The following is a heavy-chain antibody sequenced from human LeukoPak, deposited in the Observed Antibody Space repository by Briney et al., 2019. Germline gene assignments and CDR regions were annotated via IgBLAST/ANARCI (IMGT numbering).Heavy chain of an antibody. J-gene: IGHJ4*02. CDR3: ARDPWSCGWQHFDY. D-gene: IGHD6-19*01. Sequence: PSETLSLTCTVSGYSISSGYYWGWIRQPPGKGLEWIGSIYHSGSTYYNPSLKSRVTISVDTSKNQFSLKLSSVTAADTAVYYCARDPWSCGWQHFDYWGQGTLVTVSS. CDR2: IYHSGST. V-gene: IGHV4-38-2*02. CDR1: GYSISSGYY.